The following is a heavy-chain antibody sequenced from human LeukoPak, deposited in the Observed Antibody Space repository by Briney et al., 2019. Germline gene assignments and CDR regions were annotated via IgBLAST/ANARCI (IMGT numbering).Heavy chain of an antibody. D-gene: IGHD3-3*01. CDR2: IIPIFGTA. V-gene: IGHV1-69*13. CDR1: GGTFSSYA. CDR3: ARDSLPYYDFWSGYSHYFDY. Sequence: SVKVSCKASGGTFSSYAISWVRQAPGQGLEWMGGIIPIFGTANYAQKFQGRVTITADESTSTAYMELSSLRSEDTAVYYCARDSLPYYDFWSGYSHYFDYWGQGTLVTVSS. J-gene: IGHJ4*02.